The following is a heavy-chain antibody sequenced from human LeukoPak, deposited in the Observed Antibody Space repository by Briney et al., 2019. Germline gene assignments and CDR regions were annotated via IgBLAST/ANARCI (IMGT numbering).Heavy chain of an antibody. CDR3: ARAPAALLWFGESGNFDY. CDR1: GYTFTSYG. D-gene: IGHD3-10*01. J-gene: IGHJ4*02. CDR2: ISAYNGNT. V-gene: IGHV1-18*04. Sequence: ASVKVSCKASGYTFTSYGISWVRQAPGQGLEWMGWISAYNGNTNYAQKLQGGVTMTTDTSTSTAYMELRSLRSDDTAVYYCARAPAALLWFGESGNFDYWGQGALVTVSS.